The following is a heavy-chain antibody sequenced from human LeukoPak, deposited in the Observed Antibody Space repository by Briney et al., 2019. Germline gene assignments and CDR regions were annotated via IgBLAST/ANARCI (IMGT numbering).Heavy chain of an antibody. V-gene: IGHV1-2*02. CDR3: ARESIVVVPAALASWDWFDP. CDR1: GYTFTGYY. Sequence: ASVKVSCKASGYTFTGYYVHWVRQAPGQGLEWMGWINPNSGGTNYAQKFQGRVTMTRDTSISTAYMELSRLRSDDTAVYYCARESIVVVPAALASWDWFDPWGQGTLVTVSS. CDR2: INPNSGGT. D-gene: IGHD2-2*01. J-gene: IGHJ5*02.